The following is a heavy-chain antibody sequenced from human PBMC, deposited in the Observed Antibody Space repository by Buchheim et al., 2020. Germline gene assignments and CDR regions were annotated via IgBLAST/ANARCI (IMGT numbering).Heavy chain of an antibody. Sequence: VQLVESGGGLVQPGGSLRLSCAASGFTFSDLWMHWVRQTPGKVLMWVSRINSDGSSTIYGESVKGRFTFSRDNAKNTLYLQMNSLRAEDTGVYYCARDPLLNGGTLDYWGQGT. J-gene: IGHJ4*02. V-gene: IGHV3-74*01. CDR1: GFTFSDLW. CDR3: ARDPLLNGGTLDY. D-gene: IGHD1-1*01. CDR2: INSDGSST.